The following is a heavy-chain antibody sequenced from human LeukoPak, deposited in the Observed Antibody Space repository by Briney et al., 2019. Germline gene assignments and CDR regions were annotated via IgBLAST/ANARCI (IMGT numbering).Heavy chain of an antibody. CDR1: GFTFSSYA. CDR3: AKALGYCSGGSCYPYSDY. J-gene: IGHJ4*02. CDR2: ISGSGGST. D-gene: IGHD2-15*01. V-gene: IGHV3-23*01. Sequence: GGSLRLSCAASGFTFSSYAMSWVRQAPGKGLEWVSAISGSGGSTYYADSVRGRFTISRDNSKNTLYLQMNSLRAEDTAVYYCAKALGYCSGGSCYPYSDYWGQGTLVTVSS.